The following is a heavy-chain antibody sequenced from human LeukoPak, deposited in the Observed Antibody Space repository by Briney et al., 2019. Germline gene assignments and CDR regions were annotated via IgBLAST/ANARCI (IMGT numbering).Heavy chain of an antibody. Sequence: PGGSLRLSCAASGFTVSSNYMSWVRQAPGKGLEWVSVIYSGGSTYYEESVKGRFTISRDNSKNTLYLQMNSLRAEDTAVYYCARDSGSYSYDYWGQGTLVTVSS. CDR1: GFTVSSNY. CDR2: IYSGGST. J-gene: IGHJ4*02. D-gene: IGHD1-26*01. CDR3: ARDSGSYSYDY. V-gene: IGHV3-66*02.